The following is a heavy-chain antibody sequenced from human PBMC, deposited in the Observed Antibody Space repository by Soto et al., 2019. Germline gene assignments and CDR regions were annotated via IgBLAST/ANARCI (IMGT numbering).Heavy chain of an antibody. CDR1: GFTFSNAW. Sequence: GGSLRLSCAASGFTFSNAWMNWVRQAPGKGLEWVGRIKSKTDGGTTDYAAPVKGRFTISRDDSKNTLYLQMNSLKTEDTAVYYCTTMIYCSSTSCHDLVYYYYYGMDVWGQGTTVTVSS. V-gene: IGHV3-15*07. D-gene: IGHD2-2*01. CDR3: TTMIYCSSTSCHDLVYYYYYGMDV. CDR2: IKSKTDGGTT. J-gene: IGHJ6*02.